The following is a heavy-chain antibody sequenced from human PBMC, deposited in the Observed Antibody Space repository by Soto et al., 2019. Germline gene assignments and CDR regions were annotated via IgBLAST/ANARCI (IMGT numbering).Heavy chain of an antibody. J-gene: IGHJ4*02. CDR3: VSEKRTVPGTRGYFDY. Sequence: LSLTCAISGDSVSSNIAAWSWIRQSPSRGLEWLGRTYYRSKWSNDYALFVESRLTINPDTSKNQFSLQLNSVTPEDTAVYYCVSEKRTVPGTRGYFDYWGQGTLVTVSS. CDR1: GDSVSSNIAA. D-gene: IGHD6-19*01. V-gene: IGHV6-1*01. CDR2: TYYRSKWSN.